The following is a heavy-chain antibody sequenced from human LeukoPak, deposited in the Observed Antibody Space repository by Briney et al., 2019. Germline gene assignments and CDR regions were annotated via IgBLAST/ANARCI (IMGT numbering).Heavy chain of an antibody. D-gene: IGHD3-22*01. CDR2: IYPGDSDI. Sequence: GECLKISCKASGYNFRSYWIAWVRQMPGKGLEWMGIIYPGDSDITYSPSFQGQVTISADKSINTAYLQWSSLKASDTAMYYCARRDSNGYNYFDYWGQGTLVTVSS. CDR1: GYNFRSYW. CDR3: ARRDSNGYNYFDY. J-gene: IGHJ4*02. V-gene: IGHV5-51*01.